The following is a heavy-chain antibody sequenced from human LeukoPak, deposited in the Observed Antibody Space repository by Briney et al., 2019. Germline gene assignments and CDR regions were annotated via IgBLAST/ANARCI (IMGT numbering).Heavy chain of an antibody. V-gene: IGHV7-4-1*02. Sequence: GASVKVSCKASGYTFTSYAMNWVRQAPGQGLEWMGWINTNTGNPTYAQGFTGRFAFSLDTSVSTAYLQISSLKAEDTAVYYCARALDSSGWYYYYYYGMDVWGQGTTVTVSS. J-gene: IGHJ6*02. D-gene: IGHD6-19*01. CDR2: INTNTGNP. CDR1: GYTFTSYA. CDR3: ARALDSSGWYYYYYYGMDV.